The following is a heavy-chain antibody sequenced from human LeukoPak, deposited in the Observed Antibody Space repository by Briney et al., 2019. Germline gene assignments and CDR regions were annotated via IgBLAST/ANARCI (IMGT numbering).Heavy chain of an antibody. CDR1: GYTFTGYY. Sequence: GASVKVSCKASGYTFTGYYMHWVRQAPGQGLEWMGWINPNSGGTNYAQKFQGRVTMTRDTSISTAYMELSRLRSDDTAVYYCTREAGITNVGIVGATTRDAFDIWGQGTMVTVSS. CDR3: TREAGITNVGIVGATTRDAFDI. J-gene: IGHJ3*02. CDR2: INPNSGGT. V-gene: IGHV1-2*02. D-gene: IGHD1-26*01.